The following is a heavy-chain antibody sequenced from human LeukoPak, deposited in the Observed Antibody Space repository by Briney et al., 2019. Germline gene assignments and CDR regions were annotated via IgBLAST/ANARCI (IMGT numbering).Heavy chain of an antibody. CDR3: ARLPLIATTRGGFDP. D-gene: IGHD1/OR15-1a*01. CDR1: GGSISGYY. CDR2: VYDTAAT. J-gene: IGHJ5*02. V-gene: IGHV4-59*08. Sequence: PSETLSLTCTVSGGSISGYYWSWIRQPPGKRLEWIGYVYDTAATNYNPSLKSRFTISIDTSKNQFSLYLSSVTAADTAVYYCARLPLIATTRGGFDPWGQGTLVTVSS.